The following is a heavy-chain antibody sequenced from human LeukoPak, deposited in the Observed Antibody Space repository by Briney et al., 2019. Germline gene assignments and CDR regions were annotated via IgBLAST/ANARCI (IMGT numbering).Heavy chain of an antibody. CDR2: IYHSGST. CDR1: GGSISSGGYS. V-gene: IGHV4-30-2*01. CDR3: AREEFRTFDI. J-gene: IGHJ3*02. Sequence: SETLSLTCAVSGGSISSGGYSWSWIRQPPGKGLEWIGYIYHSGSTYYNPFLKSRVTISVDTSKNQFSLKLSSVTAADTAVYYCAREEFRTFDIWGQGAMVTVSS.